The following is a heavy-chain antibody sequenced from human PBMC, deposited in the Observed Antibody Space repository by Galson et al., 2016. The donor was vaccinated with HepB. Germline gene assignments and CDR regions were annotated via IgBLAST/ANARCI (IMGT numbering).Heavy chain of an antibody. CDR3: ATTTPYDSSGYFRTDYFGMDV. CDR2: IDPSDSYT. Sequence: QSGAEVKKPGESLRISCKGSGYDFTNYWMSWVRQMPGKGLEWMGRIDPSDSYTNYSPSFQGHVTISVDKSISTAYLQWSSLKASDTAIYYCATTTPYDSSGYFRTDYFGMDVWGQGTTVTVSS. V-gene: IGHV5-10-1*01. J-gene: IGHJ6*02. D-gene: IGHD3-22*01. CDR1: GYDFTNYW.